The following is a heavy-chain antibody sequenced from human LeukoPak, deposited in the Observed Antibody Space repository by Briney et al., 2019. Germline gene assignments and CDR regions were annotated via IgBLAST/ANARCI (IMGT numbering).Heavy chain of an antibody. D-gene: IGHD3-16*01. CDR1: GFTFSSYG. V-gene: IGHV3-30*02. CDR2: IRYDGSNE. CDR3: AKDGRRGSASPYYYYMDV. Sequence: GGSLRLSYAASGFTFSSYGVHWVRQAPGKGLEWVSFIRYDGSNEYYADSVRGRFTISRDNSKNTLYLQMNSLRAEDTAVYYCAKDGRRGSASPYYYYMDVWGKGTTVTISS. J-gene: IGHJ6*03.